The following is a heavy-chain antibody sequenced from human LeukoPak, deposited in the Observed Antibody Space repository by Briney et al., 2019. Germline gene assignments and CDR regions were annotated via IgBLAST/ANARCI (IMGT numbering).Heavy chain of an antibody. CDR3: ARGLYCSGGSCYSGY. J-gene: IGHJ4*02. CDR2: MDPNSGNT. V-gene: IGHV1-8*01. CDR1: GYTFTSYD. Sequence: GPSVKVSCKASGYTFTSYDINWVRQATGQGLEWMGWMDPNSGNTGYAQKFQGRVTMTRNTSISTAYMELSSLRSGDTAVYYCARGLYCSGGSCYSGYWGQGTLVTVSS. D-gene: IGHD2-15*01.